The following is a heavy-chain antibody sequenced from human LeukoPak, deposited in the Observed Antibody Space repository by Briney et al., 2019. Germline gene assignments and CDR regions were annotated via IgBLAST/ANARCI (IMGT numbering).Heavy chain of an antibody. V-gene: IGHV3-30*02. Sequence: GGSLRLSCAASGFTFSSYGMHWVRQAPGKGLEWVAFIRYDGSNKYYADSVKGRFTISRDNSKNTLYLQMNSLRAEDTAVYYCAIHIADTYYYDSSGYYPFDYWGQGTLVTVSS. CDR3: AIHIADTYYYDSSGYYPFDY. CDR1: GFTFSSYG. J-gene: IGHJ4*02. CDR2: IRYDGSNK. D-gene: IGHD3-22*01.